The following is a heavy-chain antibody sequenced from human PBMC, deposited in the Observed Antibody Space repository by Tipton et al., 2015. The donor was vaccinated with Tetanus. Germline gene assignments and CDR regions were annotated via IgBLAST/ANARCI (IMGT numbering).Heavy chain of an antibody. CDR2: IYYSGST. Sequence: GLVKPSETLSLTCSVSGGSISGSSYYWSWIRQPPGKALEWIGYIYYSGSTNYNPSLKSRVTISVDTSKNQFSLKLSSVTAADTAVYYCARGTGDYWGQGTLVTVSS. CDR3: ARGTGDY. J-gene: IGHJ4*02. V-gene: IGHV4-61*01. CDR1: GGSISGSSYY. D-gene: IGHD1-14*01.